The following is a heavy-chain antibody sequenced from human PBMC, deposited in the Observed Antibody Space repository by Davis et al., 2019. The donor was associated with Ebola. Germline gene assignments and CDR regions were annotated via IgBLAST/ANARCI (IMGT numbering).Heavy chain of an antibody. J-gene: IGHJ6*02. CDR1: GYSFTSYW. V-gene: IGHV5-51*01. CDR2: IYPSDSDT. D-gene: IGHD3-10*01. Sequence: GGSLRLSCKGSGYSFTSYWIGWVRQMPGKGLEWMGIIYPSDSDTRYSPSFQGQVTISADKSISTAYLQWSSLKASDTAMYYCARLMVRGVMDYYYGMDVWGQGTTVTVSS. CDR3: ARLMVRGVMDYYYGMDV.